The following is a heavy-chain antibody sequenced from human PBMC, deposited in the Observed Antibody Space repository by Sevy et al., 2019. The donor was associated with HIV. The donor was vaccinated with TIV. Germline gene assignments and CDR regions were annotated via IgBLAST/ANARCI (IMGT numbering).Heavy chain of an antibody. Sequence: GGSLRLSCAASGFTFDDYTMHWVRQAPGKGLEWVSLISWDGGSKYYADSVKGRFTISRDNYKNSLYLQMNSLRTEDTALYYCAKDAGYNSGWWLDYWGQGTLVTVSS. CDR2: ISWDGGSK. V-gene: IGHV3-43*01. J-gene: IGHJ4*02. CDR1: GFTFDDYT. D-gene: IGHD6-19*01. CDR3: AKDAGYNSGWWLDY.